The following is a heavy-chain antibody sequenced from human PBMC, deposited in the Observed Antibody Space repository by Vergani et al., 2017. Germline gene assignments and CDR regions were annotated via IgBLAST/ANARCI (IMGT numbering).Heavy chain of an antibody. V-gene: IGHV1-18*04. CDR2: ISAYNGNT. Sequence: QVQLVQSGAEVKKPGASVKVSCKASGYTFTSYYMHWVRQAPGQGLEWMGWISAYNGNTNDAQKLQGRVTMTTDTSTSTAYMELRSLRSDDTAVYYCAKTIAAAEDYGMDVWGQGTTVTVSS. J-gene: IGHJ6*02. CDR3: AKTIAAAEDYGMDV. D-gene: IGHD6-13*01. CDR1: GYTFTSYY.